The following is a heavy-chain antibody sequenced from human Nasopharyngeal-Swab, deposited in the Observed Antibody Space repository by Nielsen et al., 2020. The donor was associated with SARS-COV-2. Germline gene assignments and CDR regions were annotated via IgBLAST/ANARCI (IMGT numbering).Heavy chain of an antibody. J-gene: IGHJ4*02. Sequence: ASVKVSCKASGYTLSTYAMYWVRQAPGQRPEFMGWINAGKGNTYYSQKFQGRVRISRDTSANTVYMELNRLRSADTAVYYCARVPAVAASRIDYWGQGTLVTVSS. V-gene: IGHV1-3*01. CDR3: ARVPAVAASRIDY. CDR2: INAGKGNT. CDR1: GYTLSTYA. D-gene: IGHD6-19*01.